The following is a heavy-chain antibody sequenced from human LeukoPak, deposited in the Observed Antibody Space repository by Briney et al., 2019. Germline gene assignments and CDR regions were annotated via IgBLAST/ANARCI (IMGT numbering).Heavy chain of an antibody. CDR3: ARRQRRYYYGSGTFDY. J-gene: IGHJ4*02. CDR1: GGSFSGYY. D-gene: IGHD3-10*01. V-gene: IGHV4-34*01. CDR2: INHSGST. Sequence: SETLSLTCAVYGGSFSGYYWSWIRQPPGKGLEWIGEINHSGSTNYNPSLKSRVTISVDTSKNQFSLKLSSVTAADTAVYYCARRQRRYYYGSGTFDYWGQGTLVTVSS.